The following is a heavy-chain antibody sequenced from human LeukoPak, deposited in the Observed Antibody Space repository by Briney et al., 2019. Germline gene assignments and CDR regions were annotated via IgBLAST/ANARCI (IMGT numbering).Heavy chain of an antibody. D-gene: IGHD3-9*01. CDR2: ISAYNGNT. V-gene: IGHV1-18*01. CDR1: GYTFTSYG. CDR3: ARDQTPSYDILTGYLPWGNYGMDV. J-gene: IGHJ6*02. Sequence: GASVKVSCKASGYTFTSYGISWVRQAPGQGLEWMGWISAYNGNTNYAQKLQGRVTMTTDTSTSTAYMEQRSLRSDDTAVYYCARDQTPSYDILTGYLPWGNYGMDVWGQGTTVTVSS.